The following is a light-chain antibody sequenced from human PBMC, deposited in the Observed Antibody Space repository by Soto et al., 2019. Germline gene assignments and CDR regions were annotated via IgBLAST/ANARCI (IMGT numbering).Light chain of an antibody. CDR1: SSDVGAYDY. V-gene: IGLV2-8*01. J-gene: IGLJ1*01. Sequence: QSVLTQPPSASGSPGQSVTLSCTGTSSDVGAYDYVSWYQQHPGEAPKLMIYEDTKRPSGVPDRFSGSKSGNTASLTVSGLQAEDEADYYCSSYANTNNFVFGTGTKVTVL. CDR3: SSYANTNNFV. CDR2: EDT.